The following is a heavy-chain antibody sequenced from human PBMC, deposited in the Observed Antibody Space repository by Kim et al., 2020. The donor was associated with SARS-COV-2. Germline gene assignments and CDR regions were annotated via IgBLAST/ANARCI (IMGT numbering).Heavy chain of an antibody. V-gene: IGHV3-33*08. CDR3: ARWFGDRVFYMDV. CDR2: TWFDGSQK. Sequence: GGSLRLSCAASGYMFSNYGMHWVRQAPGKGLEWVAVTWFDGSQKYYADSVKGRFSISKDNSESTLFLQMNSLRAEDTAVYYCARWFGDRVFYMDVWGQGTTVTVSS. D-gene: IGHD3-10*01. J-gene: IGHJ6*02. CDR1: GYMFSNYG.